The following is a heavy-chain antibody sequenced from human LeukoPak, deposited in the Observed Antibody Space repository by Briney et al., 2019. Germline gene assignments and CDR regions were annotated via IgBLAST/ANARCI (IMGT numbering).Heavy chain of an antibody. J-gene: IGHJ4*02. Sequence: GGSLRLSCAASGFTFSSYSMNWVRQAPGEGLEWVSSISSSSSYIYYADSVKGRFTISRDNAKNSLYLQMNSLRAEDTAVYYCARVGGSGTSDYWGQGTLVTVSS. CDR1: GFTFSSYS. V-gene: IGHV3-21*01. CDR3: ARVGGSGTSDY. D-gene: IGHD3-10*01. CDR2: ISSSSSYI.